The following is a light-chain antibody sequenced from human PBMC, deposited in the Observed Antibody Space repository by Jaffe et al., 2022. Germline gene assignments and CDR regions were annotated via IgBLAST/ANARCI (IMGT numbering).Light chain of an antibody. CDR2: KAS. J-gene: IGKJ1*01. Sequence: DIQMTQSPSTLSASVGDRVTITCRASQSISPWLAWYQQKPGKAPKVLIYKASTLESGVPSRFSGSGSGTEFTLTISSLQPDDFATYYCQQYTAYPWTFGQGTKVEI. CDR3: QQYTAYPWT. V-gene: IGKV1-5*03. CDR1: QSISPW.